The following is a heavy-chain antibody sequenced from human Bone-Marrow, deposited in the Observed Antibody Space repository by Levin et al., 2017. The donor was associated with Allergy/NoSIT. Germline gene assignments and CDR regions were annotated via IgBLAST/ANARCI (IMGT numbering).Heavy chain of an antibody. CDR2: IDLSDSYT. V-gene: IGHV5-10-1*01. Sequence: GGSLRLSCKGSGYSFTNDWISWVRQMPGKGLEWMGKIDLSDSYTNYSPSFQGHVTISADKSISTAYLQWSSLKASDTAMYYCARREGYDYGSGNYYGMDVWGQGTTVTVSS. CDR3: ARREGYDYGSGNYYGMDV. D-gene: IGHD3-10*01. J-gene: IGHJ6*02. CDR1: GYSFTNDW.